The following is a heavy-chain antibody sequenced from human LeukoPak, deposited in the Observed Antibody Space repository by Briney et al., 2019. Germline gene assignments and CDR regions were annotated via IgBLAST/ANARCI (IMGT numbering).Heavy chain of an antibody. J-gene: IGHJ6*02. CDR1: GFTFSDYN. CDR2: ITNGGSTI. V-gene: IGHV3-11*01. Sequence: GGSLRLSCAAPGFTFSDYNMNWVRQAPGKGLEWVSYITNGGSTIHYADSVEGRFTISRDNAKNSLYLQMNSLRAEDTAVYYCARLIGLTGGGVDVWGQGTTVTVSS. CDR3: ARLIGLTGGGVDV. D-gene: IGHD3-9*01.